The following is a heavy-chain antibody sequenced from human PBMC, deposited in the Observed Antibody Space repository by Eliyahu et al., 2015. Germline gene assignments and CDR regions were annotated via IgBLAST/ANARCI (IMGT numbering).Heavy chain of an antibody. CDR2: IYSSGST. V-gene: IGHV4-4*07. Sequence: QVQLQESGPGLVKPSETLSLTCXVSGGSISPHYXSWIRQPAGKGLEWIGRIYSSGSTNYNPSLKSRVTMSVDTTKNQFSLKLTSMSAADTAVYYCAKVDGGNAGIDYWGQGTLVTVSS. CDR1: GGSISPHY. D-gene: IGHD4-23*01. J-gene: IGHJ4*02. CDR3: AKVDGGNAGIDY.